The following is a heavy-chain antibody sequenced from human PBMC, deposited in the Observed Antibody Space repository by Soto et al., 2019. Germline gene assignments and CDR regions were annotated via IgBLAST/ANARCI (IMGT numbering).Heavy chain of an antibody. J-gene: IGHJ3*01. CDR2: IHSDGSST. D-gene: IGHD1-26*01. Sequence: EVQLLESGGGLVQPGESLRLSCAASGFTFSYYWMHWVRQAPGMGLGWVSRIHSDGSSTTYADSVKGRFTISRDNARNTLYLQMNSLRAEDTAVYYCARGDRGAFDLWGQGTVLTVSS. CDR3: ARGDRGAFDL. CDR1: GFTFSYYW. V-gene: IGHV3-74*01.